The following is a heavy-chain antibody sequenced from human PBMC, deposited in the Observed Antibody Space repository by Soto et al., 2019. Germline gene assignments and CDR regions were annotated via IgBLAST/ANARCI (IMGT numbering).Heavy chain of an antibody. D-gene: IGHD3-3*01. CDR2: INAVNGNT. CDR1: GYTFTSYA. Sequence: GASVKVSCKASGYTFTSYAMHWVRQAPGQRLEWMGWINAVNGNTKYSQKFQGRVTITGDASTSTAYMELSSLRSEDTAVYYCATQAYDFWSGYQDYWGQGTLVTVSS. V-gene: IGHV1-3*01. J-gene: IGHJ4*02. CDR3: ATQAYDFWSGYQDY.